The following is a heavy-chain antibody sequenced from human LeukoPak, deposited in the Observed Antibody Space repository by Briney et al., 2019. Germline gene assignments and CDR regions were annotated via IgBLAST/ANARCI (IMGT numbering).Heavy chain of an antibody. D-gene: IGHD5-24*01. Sequence: ASVKVSCKASGYTFNSYGISWVRQAPGQGLEWMGWISAYNGNTNYAQKLQGRVTMTTDTSTRTVHMELRSLRSDDTAVYYCARGLQENLAWLKAFSAFDIWGQGTMVTVSS. J-gene: IGHJ3*02. CDR1: GYTFNSYG. CDR2: ISAYNGNT. CDR3: ARGLQENLAWLKAFSAFDI. V-gene: IGHV1-18*01.